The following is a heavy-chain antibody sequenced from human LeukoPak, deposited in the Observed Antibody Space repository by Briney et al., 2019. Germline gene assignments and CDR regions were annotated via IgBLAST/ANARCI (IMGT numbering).Heavy chain of an antibody. CDR3: ARHGDGSGSYSPYYYYYGMDV. Sequence: GESLKIPCKGSGYSFTSYWISWVRQMPGKGLEWMGRIDPSDSYTNYSPSFQGHVTISADKSISTAYLQWSSLKASDTAMYYCARHGDGSGSYSPYYYYYGMDVWGKGTTVTVSS. D-gene: IGHD3-10*01. J-gene: IGHJ6*04. V-gene: IGHV5-10-1*01. CDR2: IDPSDSYT. CDR1: GYSFTSYW.